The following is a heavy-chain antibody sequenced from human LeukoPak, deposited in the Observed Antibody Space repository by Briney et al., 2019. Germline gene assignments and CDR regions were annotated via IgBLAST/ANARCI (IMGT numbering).Heavy chain of an antibody. CDR2: IYYSGST. CDR1: GGSTSSYY. Sequence: SETLSLTCTVSGGSTSSYYWSWIRQPPGKGLEWIGYIYYSGSTNYNPSLKSRVTISVDTSKNQFSLKLSSVTAADTAVYYCARVSDAAGTEYWGQGTLVTVSS. CDR3: ARVSDAAGTEY. J-gene: IGHJ4*02. D-gene: IGHD6-13*01. V-gene: IGHV4-59*01.